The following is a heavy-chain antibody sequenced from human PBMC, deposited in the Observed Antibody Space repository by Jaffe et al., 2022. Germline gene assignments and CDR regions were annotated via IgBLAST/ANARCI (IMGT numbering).Heavy chain of an antibody. CDR2: IYYSGST. Sequence: QVQLQESGPGLVKPSETLSLTCTVSGGSISSYYWSWIRQPPGKGLEWIGYIYYSGSTNYNPSLKSRVTISVDTSKSQFSLRLSSVTAADTALYFCAREMYYYDSSGYYSYYDYWGQGTLVTVSS. V-gene: IGHV4-59*01. CDR1: GGSISSYY. CDR3: AREMYYYDSSGYYSYYDY. J-gene: IGHJ4*02. D-gene: IGHD3-22*01.